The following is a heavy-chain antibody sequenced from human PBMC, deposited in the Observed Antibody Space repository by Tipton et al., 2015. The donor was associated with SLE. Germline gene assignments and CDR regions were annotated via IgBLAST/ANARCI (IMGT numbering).Heavy chain of an antibody. V-gene: IGHV4-61*10. J-gene: IGHJ3*01. CDR1: GGSISRFRSY. CDR3: ARQRNWNRRGALDV. D-gene: IGHD1-1*01. CDR2: IYYAGTT. Sequence: TLSLTCTVSGGSISRFRSYWNWIRQPAGKGLEWIGHIYYAGTTNYNPSLESRVTMSVDTSSNQIFLRVSSVTAADTAIYYCARQRNWNRRGALDVWGQGTMVTVSS.